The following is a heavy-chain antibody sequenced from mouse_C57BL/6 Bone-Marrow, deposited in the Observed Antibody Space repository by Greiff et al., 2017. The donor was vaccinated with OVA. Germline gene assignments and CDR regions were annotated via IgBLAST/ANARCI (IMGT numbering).Heavy chain of an antibody. J-gene: IGHJ1*03. CDR1: GFTFSDYY. D-gene: IGHD1-1*01. Sequence: EVQLVESGGGLVQPGGSLKLSCAASGFTFSDYYMYWVRQTPEKRLEWVAYISNGGGSTYYPDTVKGRVTISRDNAKNTLYLQMSRLKSEDTAMYYCARQGIVAHWYFDVWGTGTTVTVSS. V-gene: IGHV5-12*01. CDR3: ARQGIVAHWYFDV. CDR2: ISNGGGST.